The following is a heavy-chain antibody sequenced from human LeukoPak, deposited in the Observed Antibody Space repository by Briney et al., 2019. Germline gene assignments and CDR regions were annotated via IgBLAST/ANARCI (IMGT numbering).Heavy chain of an antibody. CDR2: INHSGST. V-gene: IGHV4-34*01. Sequence: SETLSLSCAVYGGSFSGYYWSWIRQPPGKGLEWIGEINHSGSTNYNPSLKSRVTISVDTSKNQFSLKLNSVTAADTAVYYCARDRGDYGDYYFDYWGQGTLVTVSS. CDR1: GGSFSGYY. J-gene: IGHJ4*02. D-gene: IGHD4-17*01. CDR3: ARDRGDYGDYYFDY.